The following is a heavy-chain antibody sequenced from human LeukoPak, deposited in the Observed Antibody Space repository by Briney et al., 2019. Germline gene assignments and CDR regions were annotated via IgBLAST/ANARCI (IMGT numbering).Heavy chain of an antibody. CDR3: ARNTCSGGSCYSDY. V-gene: IGHV1-18*01. Sequence: ASVKVSCKASGYTFTSYGISWVRQAPGQGPEWMGWISAYNGNTNYAQKLQGRVTMTTDTSTSTAYMELRSLRSDDTAVYYCARNTCSGGSCYSDYWGQGTLVTVSS. D-gene: IGHD2-15*01. J-gene: IGHJ4*02. CDR2: ISAYNGNT. CDR1: GYTFTSYG.